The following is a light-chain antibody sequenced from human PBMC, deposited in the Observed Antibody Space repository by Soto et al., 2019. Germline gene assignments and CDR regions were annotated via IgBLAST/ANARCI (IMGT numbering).Light chain of an antibody. CDR2: KVS. CDR3: MHGIHWPWT. J-gene: IGKJ1*01. V-gene: IGKV2-30*02. CDR1: QSLVHSDGNTY. Sequence: DVVMTQSPLSLPVTLGQPASIACRSSQSLVHSDGNTYLNWFQQRPAQSPRRLIYKVSNRDSGGPVRFSGRSSGTAFALKISRGEAGDVGVYYCMHGIHWPWTVGKGTKV.